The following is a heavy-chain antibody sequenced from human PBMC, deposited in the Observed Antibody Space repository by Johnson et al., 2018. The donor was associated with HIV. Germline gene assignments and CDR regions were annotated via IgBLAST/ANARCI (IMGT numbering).Heavy chain of an antibody. Sequence: QVQLVESGGGVVQPGRSLRLSCAASGFTFSSYGMHWVRQAPGKGLEWVAVISYDGSNKYYADSVKGRFTISRDNSKNTLYLQMNSLRAEDTAVYYCAKGFYSSSSSDAFDIWGQGTMVTVSS. J-gene: IGHJ3*02. CDR3: AKGFYSSSSSDAFDI. CDR2: ISYDGSNK. V-gene: IGHV3-30*18. CDR1: GFTFSSYG. D-gene: IGHD6-6*01.